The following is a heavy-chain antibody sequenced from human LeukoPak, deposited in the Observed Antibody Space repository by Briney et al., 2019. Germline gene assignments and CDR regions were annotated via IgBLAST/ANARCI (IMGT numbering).Heavy chain of an antibody. V-gene: IGHV1-69*05. J-gene: IGHJ3*02. CDR1: GGTFSSYA. Sequence: GASVKVSCKASGGTFSSYAISWVRQAPGQGLEWMGGIIPIFGTANYAQKFQGRVTITTDESTSTAYMELSSLRSEDTAVYYCARPRQGAYGSGSYNDAFDIWGQGTMVTVSS. CDR2: IIPIFGTA. CDR3: ARPRQGAYGSGSYNDAFDI. D-gene: IGHD3-10*01.